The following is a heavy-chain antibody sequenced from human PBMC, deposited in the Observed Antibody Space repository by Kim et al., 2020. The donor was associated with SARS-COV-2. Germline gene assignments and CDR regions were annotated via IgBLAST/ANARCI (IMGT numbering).Heavy chain of an antibody. CDR3: ARRHSPVDY. Sequence: GSTYYADPVKGRFTISRDNSKNTLYLQMNSLRAEDTAVYYCARRHSPVDYWGQGTLVTVSS. CDR2: GST. V-gene: IGHV3-23*01. D-gene: IGHD6-13*01. J-gene: IGHJ4*02.